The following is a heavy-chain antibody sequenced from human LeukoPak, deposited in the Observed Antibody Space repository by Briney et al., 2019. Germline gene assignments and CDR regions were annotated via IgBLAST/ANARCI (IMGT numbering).Heavy chain of an antibody. CDR2: ISGSGGST. Sequence: GGSLRLSCAASGFTFSSYAISWVRQAPGKGLEWVSAISGSGGSTYYADSVKGRFTISRDNSKNTLYLQMNSLRAEDTAVYYCAKEITMVRGVKPNWFDPWGQGTLVTVSS. D-gene: IGHD3-10*01. J-gene: IGHJ5*02. CDR1: GFTFSSYA. V-gene: IGHV3-23*01. CDR3: AKEITMVRGVKPNWFDP.